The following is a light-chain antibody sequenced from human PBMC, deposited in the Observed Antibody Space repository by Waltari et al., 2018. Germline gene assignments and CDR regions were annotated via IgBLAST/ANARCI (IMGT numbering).Light chain of an antibody. J-gene: IGLJ3*02. V-gene: IGLV3-21*04. Sequence: SYVLTQPPSVSVAPGKTARITCGGNNIGGKSVHWYQQKPGQAPMVVMYYDSDRPSVIPERFSGSKSGSRTTLTISRVEAGDEADYHCQVWDGSTNRPVFGGGTTLTVL. CDR3: QVWDGSTNRPV. CDR1: NIGGKS. CDR2: YDS.